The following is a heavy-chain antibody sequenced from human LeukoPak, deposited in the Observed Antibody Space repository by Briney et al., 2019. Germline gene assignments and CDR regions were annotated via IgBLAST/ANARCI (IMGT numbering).Heavy chain of an antibody. D-gene: IGHD5-12*01. CDR3: ARGDIVGDFDY. CDR1: GYTFTSYY. V-gene: IGHV1-46*01. Sequence: ASVKVSCKASGYTFTSYYMHWVRQAPGQGLERMGIINPSGGSTSYAQKFQGRVTMTRDTSTSTVYMELSSLRSEATAVYYCARGDIVGDFDYWGQGTLVTVFS. CDR2: INPSGGST. J-gene: IGHJ4*02.